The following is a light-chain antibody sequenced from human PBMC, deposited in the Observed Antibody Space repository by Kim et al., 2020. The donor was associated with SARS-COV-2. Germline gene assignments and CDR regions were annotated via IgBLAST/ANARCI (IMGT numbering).Light chain of an antibody. CDR3: QTWDSRTASYV. Sequence: YELTQPPSLSVSPGQTATITCSGDKLGDKFAGWYQQKAGQSPIMVIYQDNKRPSGITERFSGSNSGNTATLTISGTQPMDEADYYCQTWDSRTASYVFGAGTKVTVL. CDR1: KLGDKF. CDR2: QDN. V-gene: IGLV3-1*01. J-gene: IGLJ1*01.